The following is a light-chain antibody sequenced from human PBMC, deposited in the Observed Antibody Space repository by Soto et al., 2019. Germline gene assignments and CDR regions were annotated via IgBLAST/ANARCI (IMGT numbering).Light chain of an antibody. CDR1: QGISSY. Sequence: AIRMTQSPSSFSASTGDIVTITCRSSQGISSYLAWYQRKPGKAPKLLIYAASNLQSGVPSRFSGSGSGTDFTLTISCLQAEDFATYYCQQYYSYPLSFGPGTQVDIK. CDR3: QQYYSYPLS. CDR2: AAS. V-gene: IGKV1-8*01. J-gene: IGKJ3*01.